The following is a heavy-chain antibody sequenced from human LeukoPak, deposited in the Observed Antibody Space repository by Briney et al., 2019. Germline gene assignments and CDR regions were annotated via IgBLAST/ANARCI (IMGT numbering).Heavy chain of an antibody. CDR3: TTLITYYYGSGRDY. CDR2: IKSKTDGGTT. D-gene: IGHD3-10*01. CDR1: GFTFSNAW. J-gene: IGHJ4*02. Sequence: GGSLRLSCAASGFTFSNAWMSWVRQAPGKGLEWVGRIKSKTDGGTTDYAAPVKGRFTISRDDSKNTLYQQMNSLKAEDTTVYYCTTLITYYYGSGRDYWGQGTLVTVSS. V-gene: IGHV3-15*01.